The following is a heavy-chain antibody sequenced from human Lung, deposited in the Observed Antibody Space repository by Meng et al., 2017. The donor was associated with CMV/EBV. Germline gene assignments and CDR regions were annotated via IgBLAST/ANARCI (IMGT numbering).Heavy chain of an antibody. J-gene: IGHJ6*02. CDR2: INHSGST. V-gene: IGHV4-34*01. CDR3: ARMMGTYYYYGMDV. CDR1: RGSFSGYY. D-gene: IGHD7-27*01. Sequence: VYRGSFSGYYWSWIRQPPGQGLEWIGEINHSGSTNYNPSLKSRVTISVDTSKNQFSLKLSSVTAADTTVYYCARMMGTYYYYGMDVWGQGTTVTVSS.